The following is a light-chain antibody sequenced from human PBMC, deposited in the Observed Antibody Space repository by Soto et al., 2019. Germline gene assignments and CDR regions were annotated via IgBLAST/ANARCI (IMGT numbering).Light chain of an antibody. CDR1: QSISSN. CDR2: GAS. Sequence: EIVMTQSPTTLSVSPGERATLSCRASQSISSNLAWYQQKPGQAPRLLMYGASSRATGIPDRFSGSGSGTDFTLTISRLEPEDFAVYYCQQYGSSPRTFGQGTKVDIK. J-gene: IGKJ1*01. CDR3: QQYGSSPRT. V-gene: IGKV3-20*01.